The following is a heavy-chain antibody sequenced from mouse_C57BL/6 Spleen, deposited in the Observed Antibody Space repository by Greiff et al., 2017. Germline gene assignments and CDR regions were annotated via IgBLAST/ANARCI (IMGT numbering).Heavy chain of an antibody. J-gene: IGHJ2*01. CDR1: GYTFTGYW. D-gene: IGHD4-1*01. CDR3: ARLTGYFDY. CDR2: ILPGSGST. Sequence: QVQLQQSGAELMKPGASVMLSCKATGYTFTGYWIEWVKQRPGHGLEWIGEILPGSGSTNHNEKFKGKATFTADTSSNTAYMQLSSLTTEDSAIYYCARLTGYFDYWGQGTTLTVSS. V-gene: IGHV1-9*01.